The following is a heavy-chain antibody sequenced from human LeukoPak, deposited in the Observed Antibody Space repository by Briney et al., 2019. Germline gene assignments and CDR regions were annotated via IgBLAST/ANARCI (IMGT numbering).Heavy chain of an antibody. D-gene: IGHD3-3*01. V-gene: IGHV3-7*01. CDR2: IKQDGSEK. J-gene: IGHJ4*02. Sequence: GGSLRLSCETSGFSFSTYWMSWVRQAPGKGLEWVANIKQDGSEKYYVDSVKGRFTISRDNAKNSLYLQMNSLRAEDTAVYYCARGTGYDFWSGYQFFDYWGQGTLVTVSS. CDR3: ARGTGYDFWSGYQFFDY. CDR1: GFSFSTYW.